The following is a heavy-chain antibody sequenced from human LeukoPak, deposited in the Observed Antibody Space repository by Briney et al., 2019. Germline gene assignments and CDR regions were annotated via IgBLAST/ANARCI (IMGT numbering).Heavy chain of an antibody. CDR2: MNPNSGNT. CDR3: ARTGCSGGSCYYYYYGMDV. CDR1: GYTFTSYD. Sequence: ASVKVSCKASGYTFTSYDMNWVRQATGQGLEWMGWMNPNSGNTGYAQKFQGRVTMTWNISISTAYMDLSSLRSEDTAVYYCARTGCSGGSCYYYYYGMDVWGQGTTVTVSS. J-gene: IGHJ6*02. D-gene: IGHD2-15*01. V-gene: IGHV1-8*01.